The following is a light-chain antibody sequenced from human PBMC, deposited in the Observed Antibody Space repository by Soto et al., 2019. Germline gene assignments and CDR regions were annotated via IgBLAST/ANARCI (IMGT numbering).Light chain of an antibody. V-gene: IGLV1-40*01. CDR3: QSYDSSLSGWV. J-gene: IGLJ3*02. CDR2: GNN. CDR1: GAGYD. Sequence: QSVLTQPPSVSGAPGQRVTISCIGAGYDVYWYQQLPGTAPKVLIYGNNNRPSGVPDRFSGSKSGTSASLAITGLQAEDEADYYCQSYDSSLSGWVFGGGTKLTVL.